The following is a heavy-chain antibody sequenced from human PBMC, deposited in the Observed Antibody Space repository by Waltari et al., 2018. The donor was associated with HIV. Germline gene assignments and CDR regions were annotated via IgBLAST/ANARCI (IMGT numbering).Heavy chain of an antibody. Sequence: QVQLQESGPGLVKPSQTLSLTCTVSGGSTSSGGYYWNWIRQHPGKGLEWIGYIYYSGSTYYNPSLKSRVTISVDTSKNQFSLKLSSVTAADTAVYYCARGVGELWLINVIDYWGQGTLVTVSS. D-gene: IGHD3-10*01. V-gene: IGHV4-31*03. CDR3: ARGVGELWLINVIDY. CDR1: GGSTSSGGYY. CDR2: IYYSGST. J-gene: IGHJ4*02.